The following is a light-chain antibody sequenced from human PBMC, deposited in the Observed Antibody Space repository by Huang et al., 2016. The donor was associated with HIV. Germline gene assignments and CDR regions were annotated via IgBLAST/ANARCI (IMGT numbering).Light chain of an antibody. J-gene: IGKJ2*01. CDR3: QQSYYFPRT. Sequence: DIQMTQSPSSLSASVGDRVTITCRASQRIDAYLNWYQCKPGRAPKLPIFATSDLQSGVPSRFSGSRSGTTFTLSISNLQPQDFATYFCQQSYYFPRTFGQGTKVEMK. CDR1: QRIDAY. CDR2: ATS. V-gene: IGKV1-39*01.